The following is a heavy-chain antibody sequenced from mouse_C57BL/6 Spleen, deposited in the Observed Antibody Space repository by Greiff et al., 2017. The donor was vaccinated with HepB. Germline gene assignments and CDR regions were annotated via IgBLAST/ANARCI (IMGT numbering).Heavy chain of an antibody. Sequence: DVQLVESGGDLVKPGGSLKLSCAASGFTFSSYGMSWVRQTPDKRLEWVATISSGGSYTYYPDSVKGRFTISRDNAKNTLYLQMSSLKSEDTAMYYCARNGYDVAWFAYWGQGTLVTVSA. D-gene: IGHD2-2*01. CDR3: ARNGYDVAWFAY. J-gene: IGHJ3*01. CDR1: GFTFSSYG. CDR2: ISSGGSYT. V-gene: IGHV5-6*01.